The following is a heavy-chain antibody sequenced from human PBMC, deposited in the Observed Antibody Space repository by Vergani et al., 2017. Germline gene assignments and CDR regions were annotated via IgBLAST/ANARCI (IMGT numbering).Heavy chain of an antibody. CDR2: IYSGGST. D-gene: IGHD3-10*01. CDR3: ARDPPTGSYYNFDY. J-gene: IGHJ4*02. CDR1: GFTVSSNY. Sequence: EVQLVESGGGLIQPGGSLRLSCAASGFTVSSNYMSWVRQAPGKGLEWVSVIYSGGSTYYADSVKGRFTISRDNSKNTLYLQMNSLRAEDTAVYYCARDPPTGSYYNFDYWGQGTLVTVSS. V-gene: IGHV3-53*01.